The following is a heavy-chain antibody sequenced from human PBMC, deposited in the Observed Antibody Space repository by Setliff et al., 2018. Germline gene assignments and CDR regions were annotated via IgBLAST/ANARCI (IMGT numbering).Heavy chain of an antibody. V-gene: IGHV2-5*01. Sequence: SGPTLVNPTQTLTLTCTFSGFSLSTSLVGVGWIRQPPGKALEWLALIYWNDEKRYSPSLKSRLTITKDTSKNQVVLTMTNMDPVDTATYYCAHIAGGGNSPRHDYWGQGTPVTVLL. D-gene: IGHD2-21*01. CDR2: IYWNDEK. CDR1: GFSLSTSLVG. CDR3: AHIAGGGNSPRHDY. J-gene: IGHJ4*02.